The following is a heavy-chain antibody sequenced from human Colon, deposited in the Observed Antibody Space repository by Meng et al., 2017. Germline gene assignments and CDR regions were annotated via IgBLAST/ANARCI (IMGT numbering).Heavy chain of an antibody. D-gene: IGHD1-7*01. Sequence: VELPECGPRLVRPSGTLSLTCPVFGYSISSDIWWSWVRQPPGKGLEWIGEVYHRGDTNYNPSLKSRVDISVDKSKNQFYLSLFSVTAADTAVYYCGRDQGRELINHWGQGTLVTVSS. CDR2: VYHRGDT. CDR3: GRDQGRELINH. J-gene: IGHJ4*02. V-gene: IGHV4-4*02. CDR1: GYSISSDIW.